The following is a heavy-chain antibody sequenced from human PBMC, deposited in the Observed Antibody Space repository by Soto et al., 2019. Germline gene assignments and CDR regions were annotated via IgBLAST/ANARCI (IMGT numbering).Heavy chain of an antibody. J-gene: IGHJ5*02. V-gene: IGHV1-69*01. D-gene: IGHD6-13*01. CDR3: ARGATHGSSWYFWFDP. Sequence: QVQLVQSAAEVRMPGSSVKVSCKASGGTFSTYPINWVRQAPGQGLEWRGGIIPLFGTTNYAQKFKGRVTITADESTSTAYMELSSLRAEDAAVYYCARGATHGSSWYFWFDPWGQGTLVTVSS. CDR1: GGTFSTYP. CDR2: IIPLFGTT.